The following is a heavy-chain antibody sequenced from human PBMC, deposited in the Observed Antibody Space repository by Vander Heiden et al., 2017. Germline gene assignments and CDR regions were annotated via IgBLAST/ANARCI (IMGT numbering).Heavy chain of an antibody. CDR2: ISYDGSNK. D-gene: IGHD4-17*01. J-gene: IGHJ5*02. V-gene: IGHV3-30*18. CDR3: AKDRPEYGDYDWFDP. Sequence: QVQLVESGGGVVQPGRSLRLPCAASGFTFSSYGMHWVRQAPGKGLEWVAVISYDGSNKYYADSVKGRFTISRDNSKNTLYLQMNSLRAEDTAVYYCAKDRPEYGDYDWFDPWGQGTLVTVSS. CDR1: GFTFSSYG.